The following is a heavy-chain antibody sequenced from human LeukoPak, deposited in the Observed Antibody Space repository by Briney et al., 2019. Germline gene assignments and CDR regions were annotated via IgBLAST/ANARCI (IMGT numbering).Heavy chain of an antibody. Sequence: SETLSLTCTVSGGSIGSSSYYWGWIRQPPGKGLEWIGSIYYSGSTYYNPSLKSRVTISVDTSKNQFSLKLSSVTAADTAVYYCARRPVAGGYYFDYWGQGTLVTVSS. CDR2: IYYSGST. CDR3: ARRPVAGGYYFDY. D-gene: IGHD6-19*01. V-gene: IGHV4-39*01. CDR1: GGSIGSSSYY. J-gene: IGHJ4*02.